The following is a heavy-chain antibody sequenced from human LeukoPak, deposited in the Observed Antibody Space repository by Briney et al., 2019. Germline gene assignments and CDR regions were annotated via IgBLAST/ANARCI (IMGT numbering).Heavy chain of an antibody. J-gene: IGHJ4*02. CDR1: GFTFSSYA. CDR2: ISGSGGST. Sequence: GGSLRLSCAASGFTFSSYAMTWVRQAPGKGLEWVSAISGSGGSTYYADPVKGRFTISRDNSKNTLYLQMNSLRAEDTAVYYCAKVGQWLSYYFDYWGQGTLVTVSS. D-gene: IGHD6-19*01. V-gene: IGHV3-23*01. CDR3: AKVGQWLSYYFDY.